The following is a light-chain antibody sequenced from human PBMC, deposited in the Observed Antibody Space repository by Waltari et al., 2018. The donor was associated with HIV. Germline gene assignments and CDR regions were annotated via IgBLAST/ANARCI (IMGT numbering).Light chain of an antibody. CDR1: SSDFGSYNL. J-gene: IGLJ1*01. CDR2: EVN. Sequence: QSALTQPSSVSGSPGQSITISCPVTSSDFGSYNLVSWYQQHPCKAPKLMIYEVNKPPSGVSNRFVGSKSGNTASLTISGLQAEDEADYYCCSYAGSPYVFGTGTKVTVL. CDR3: CSYAGSPYV. V-gene: IGLV2-23*02.